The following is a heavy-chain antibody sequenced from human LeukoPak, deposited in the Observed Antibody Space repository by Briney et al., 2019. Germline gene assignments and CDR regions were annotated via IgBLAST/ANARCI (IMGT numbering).Heavy chain of an antibody. Sequence: KPSETLSLTCTVSGGSISSYYWSWIRQLPGKGLEWIGYIYYSGSTNYNPSLKSRVTISVDTSKNQFSLKLSSVTAADTVVYYCARNPSVNLDYFDYWGQGTLVTVSS. V-gene: IGHV4-59*01. CDR3: ARNPSVNLDYFDY. J-gene: IGHJ4*02. CDR2: IYYSGST. CDR1: GGSISSYY. D-gene: IGHD4-17*01.